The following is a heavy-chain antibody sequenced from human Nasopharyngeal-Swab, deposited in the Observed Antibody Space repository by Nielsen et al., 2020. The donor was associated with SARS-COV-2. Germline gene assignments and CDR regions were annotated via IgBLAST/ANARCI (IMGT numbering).Heavy chain of an antibody. V-gene: IGHV3-23*01. Sequence: GESLKISCAASGFAFSTYAMSWVRQAPGEGLEWVSALSANGGRTYYADSVKGRFTISRDNSKNTLYLQMNTLRAEDTAVYYCAKDRAWGLDYWGQGTLVTVSS. J-gene: IGHJ4*02. CDR3: AKDRAWGLDY. D-gene: IGHD1-26*01. CDR1: GFAFSTYA. CDR2: LSANGGRT.